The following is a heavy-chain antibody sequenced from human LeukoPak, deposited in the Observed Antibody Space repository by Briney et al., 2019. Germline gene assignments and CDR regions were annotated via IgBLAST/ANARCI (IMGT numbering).Heavy chain of an antibody. J-gene: IGHJ4*02. Sequence: GGSLRLSCAASGFTFSSYAMSWVRQAPGKGLEGVSAISGSGGSTYYADSVKGRFTISRDNSKNTLYLQMNSLRAEDTAVYYCEKDSESPLVGATYFDYWGQGTLVTVSS. CDR1: GFTFSSYA. D-gene: IGHD1-26*01. CDR3: EKDSESPLVGATYFDY. V-gene: IGHV3-23*01. CDR2: ISGSGGST.